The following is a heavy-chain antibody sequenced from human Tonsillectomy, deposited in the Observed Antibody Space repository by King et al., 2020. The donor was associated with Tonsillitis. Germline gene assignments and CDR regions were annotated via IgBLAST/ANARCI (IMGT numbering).Heavy chain of an antibody. CDR2: ISSSSTYI. J-gene: IGHJ4*02. CDR3: ARAVGLVNVDY. V-gene: IGHV3-21*01. CDR1: GFSFRSYT. D-gene: IGHD3/OR15-3a*01. Sequence: DVQLVESGGGPVKPGGSLRLSCAASGFSFRSYTMNWVRQAPGKGLEWVSCISSSSTYIYYADSVKGRFPLSRDNAKNSVYLQMNNLRAEDTAVYYCARAVGLVNVDYWGQGSLVTVSS.